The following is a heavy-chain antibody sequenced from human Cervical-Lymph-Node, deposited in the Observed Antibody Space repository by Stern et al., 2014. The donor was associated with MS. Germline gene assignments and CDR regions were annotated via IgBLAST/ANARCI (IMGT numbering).Heavy chain of an antibody. D-gene: IGHD3-16*01. J-gene: IGHJ4*02. CDR3: AKNVGDTTLGH. CDR1: GGTLRSYV. CDR2: ISPIFGTA. V-gene: IGHV1-69*01. Sequence: VQLVESGAEVKKSGSSVKVSCKASGGTLRSYVITWARQASGQGPEWMGEISPIFGTATYAQQFQGRVTITADEYTSTVYMELSKLRTEDTAVYYWAKNVGDTTLGHWGQGSQVIVSS.